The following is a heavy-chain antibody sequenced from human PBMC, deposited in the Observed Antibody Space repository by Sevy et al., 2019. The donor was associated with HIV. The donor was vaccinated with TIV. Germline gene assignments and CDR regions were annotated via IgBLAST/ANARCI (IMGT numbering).Heavy chain of an antibody. CDR1: GGSIRSGSYY. CDR3: VRDGLRDAFDI. J-gene: IGHJ3*02. V-gene: IGHV4-61*02. CDR2: IYTSGST. Sequence: SETLSLTCTVSGGSIRSGSYYWSWIRQPAGKGLEWIGRIYTSGSTNYNPSLKSRVTMSVDTSKNHFAMRLSFVTAADTAVYYCVRDGLRDAFDIWGQGTLVTVSS.